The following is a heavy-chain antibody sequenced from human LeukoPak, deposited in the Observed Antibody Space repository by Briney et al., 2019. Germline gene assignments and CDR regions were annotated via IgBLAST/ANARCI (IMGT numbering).Heavy chain of an antibody. J-gene: IGHJ4*02. CDR3: ARARYRYCSSTSCSWYFDY. D-gene: IGHD2-2*01. CDR1: GVIVSSNY. Sequence: GGSLRLSCAASGVIVSSNYMSWVRQAPGRGLEWVSVIYSGGSTYYADSVKGRFTISRDNSKNTLYLQMNSLRAEDTAVYYCARARYRYCSSTSCSWYFDYWGQGTLVTVSS. V-gene: IGHV3-66*01. CDR2: IYSGGST.